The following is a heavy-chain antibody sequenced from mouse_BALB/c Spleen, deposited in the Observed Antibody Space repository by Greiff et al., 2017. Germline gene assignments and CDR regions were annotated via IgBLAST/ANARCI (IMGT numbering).Heavy chain of an antibody. CDR1: GFNIKDTY. J-gene: IGHJ2*01. Sequence: VQLKESGAELVKPGASVKLSCTASGFNIKDTYMHWVKQRPEQGLEWIGRIDPANGNTKYDPKFQGKATITADTSSNTAYLQLSSLTSEDTAVYYCARQYYGYDVGGLDYWGQGTTLTVSS. D-gene: IGHD2-2*01. CDR2: IDPANGNT. V-gene: IGHV14-3*02. CDR3: ARQYYGYDVGGLDY.